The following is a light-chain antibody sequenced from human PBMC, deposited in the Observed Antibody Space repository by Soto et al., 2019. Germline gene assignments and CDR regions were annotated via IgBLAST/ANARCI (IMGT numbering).Light chain of an antibody. J-gene: IGKJ1*01. CDR2: RAS. CDR3: QQSYISPPWT. Sequence: IQMTQSPSSLSASVGDRVTISCRASQGIGNALCWYQQKPGTAPRLLIYRASSVKSGVPPRFSGSGSGRDFTLTIRSLRPEDIATYFCQQSYISPPWTFGQGATVDIK. CDR1: QGIGNA. V-gene: IGKV1-39*01.